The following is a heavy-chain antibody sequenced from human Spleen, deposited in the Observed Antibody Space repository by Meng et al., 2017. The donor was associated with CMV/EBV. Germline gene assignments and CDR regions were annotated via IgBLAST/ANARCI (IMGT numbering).Heavy chain of an antibody. V-gene: IGHV1-69*05. CDR3: ASSYCSRTSCYGGLEYFQH. J-gene: IGHJ1*01. CDR1: LSSSA. CDR2: IIPIFGTA. D-gene: IGHD2-2*01. Sequence: LSSSAIRWVRPAPGQGLEWMGGIIPIFGTANNAQRFQGRVTITTDESTRTAYMELSSLRSEDTAVYYCASSYCSRTSCYGGLEYFQHWGQGTLVTVSS.